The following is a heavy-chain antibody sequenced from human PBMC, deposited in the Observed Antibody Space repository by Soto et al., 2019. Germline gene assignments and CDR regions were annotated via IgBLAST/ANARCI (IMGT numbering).Heavy chain of an antibody. V-gene: IGHV1-69*12. CDR3: ARDPPSHYYDSSGYTDY. CDR2: IIPIFGTA. CDR1: GGTFSSYA. D-gene: IGHD3-22*01. J-gene: IGHJ4*02. Sequence: QVQLVQSGAEVKKPGSSVKVSCKASGGTFSSYAISWVRQAPGQGLEWMGGIIPIFGTANYAQKFQGRVTITADESTSTAYMELSSLRSEDTAVYYCARDPPSHYYDSSGYTDYWGQGTLVTVSS.